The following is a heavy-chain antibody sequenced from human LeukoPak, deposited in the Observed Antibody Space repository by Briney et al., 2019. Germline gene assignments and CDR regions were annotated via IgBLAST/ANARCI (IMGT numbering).Heavy chain of an antibody. V-gene: IGHV3-48*02. CDR2: ISGSSSSI. Sequence: GGSLRPSCAGSGFTFSSYSMNWVRQAPGKGLEWVSYISGSSSSIYYADSVKGRFTISRDNAKNSLYLQMNSLRDEDTAVYYCAREWDNWGQGTLVTVSS. CDR1: GFTFSSYS. J-gene: IGHJ4*02. D-gene: IGHD1-26*01. CDR3: AREWDN.